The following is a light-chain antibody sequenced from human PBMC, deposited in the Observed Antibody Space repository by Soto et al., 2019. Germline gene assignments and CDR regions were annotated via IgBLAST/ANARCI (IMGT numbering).Light chain of an antibody. Sequence: VFTQSPCTLSLSPGKRATLSCRASESVSSSFLTWYQQKPGQAPRLLIYRTSNRVTGIPDRFSGSGSGTDFTLTISSLEPEDFTVYCCQLYGNSRWTFGQGTKVDIK. J-gene: IGKJ1*01. CDR2: RTS. CDR3: QLYGNSRWT. CDR1: ESVSSSF. V-gene: IGKV3-20*01.